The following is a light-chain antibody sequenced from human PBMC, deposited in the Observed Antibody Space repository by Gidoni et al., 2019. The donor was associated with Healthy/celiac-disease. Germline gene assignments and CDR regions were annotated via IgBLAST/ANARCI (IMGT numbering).Light chain of an antibody. Sequence: DIQMTESTSSLSASVGDSVPITCRTSQSISSYLNWYQQKPGKAPKLLIYAASSLQSGVQSRYSGSGSGTDFTLTISSLQPEDFATYYCQQSYSTLYTFGQGTKLEIK. J-gene: IGKJ2*01. CDR1: QSISSY. V-gene: IGKV1-39*01. CDR3: QQSYSTLYT. CDR2: AAS.